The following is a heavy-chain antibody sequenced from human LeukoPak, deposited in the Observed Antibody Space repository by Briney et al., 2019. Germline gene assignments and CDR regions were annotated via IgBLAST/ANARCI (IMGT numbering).Heavy chain of an antibody. V-gene: IGHV3-66*01. CDR1: GFTVSSNY. CDR3: ARVRSNYVDY. Sequence: GGSLRLSCAASGFTVSSNYMSWVRQAPGKRLEWVSVIYSGGSTYYADSFKGRFPISRDNSKNTLYLQMNSLRAEDTAVYYCARVRSNYVDYWGQGTLVTVSS. D-gene: IGHD4-11*01. J-gene: IGHJ4*02. CDR2: IYSGGST.